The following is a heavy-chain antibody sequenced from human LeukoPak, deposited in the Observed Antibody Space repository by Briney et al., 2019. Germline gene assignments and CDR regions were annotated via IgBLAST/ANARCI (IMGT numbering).Heavy chain of an antibody. CDR1: SYSISCGYY. D-gene: IGHD3-10*01. V-gene: IGHV4-38-2*01. J-gene: IGHJ4*02. CDR3: ARRSYGFSPFDY. CDR2: IYHSGST. Sequence: PSETLSLTCAVSSYSISCGYYWGWIRQPPGKGVEGIASIYHSGSTYYNPSLNTRVTIAVDASKNQISLKLSSETAADTAVYYCARRSYGFSPFDYWGQGTLVTVSS.